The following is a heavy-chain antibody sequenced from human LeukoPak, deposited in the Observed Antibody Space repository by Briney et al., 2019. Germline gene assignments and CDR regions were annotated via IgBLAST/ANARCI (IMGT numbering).Heavy chain of an antibody. Sequence: GRSLRLSCAASGFTFSSYAMHWVRQAPGKGLEWVAVISYDGSNKYYADSVKGRFTISRDNSKNTLYLQMNGLRAEDTAVYYCARLGWCSSTSCYEDYWGQGTLVTVSS. CDR2: ISYDGSNK. CDR1: GFTFSSYA. D-gene: IGHD2-2*01. J-gene: IGHJ4*02. V-gene: IGHV3-30-3*01. CDR3: ARLGWCSSTSCYEDY.